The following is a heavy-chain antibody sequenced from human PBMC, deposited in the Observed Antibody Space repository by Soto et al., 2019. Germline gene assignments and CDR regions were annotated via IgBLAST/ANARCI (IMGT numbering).Heavy chain of an antibody. CDR1: GGTFSSYA. V-gene: IGHV1-69*13. J-gene: IGHJ5*02. D-gene: IGHD1-7*01. Sequence: SVKVSCKASGGTFSSYAISWVRQAPGQGLEWMGGIIPIFGTANYAQKFQGRVTITADESTSTAYMELSSLRSEDTAVYYCASSLTGTTWKWFDPWGQGTLVTVSS. CDR3: ASSLTGTTWKWFDP. CDR2: IIPIFGTA.